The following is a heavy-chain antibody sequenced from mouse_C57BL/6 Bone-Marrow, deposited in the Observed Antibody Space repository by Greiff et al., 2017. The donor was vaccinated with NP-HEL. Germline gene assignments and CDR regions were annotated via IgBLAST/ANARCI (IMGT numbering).Heavy chain of an antibody. CDR1: GYSITSGYY. CDR2: ISYDGSN. D-gene: IGHD1-1*01. Sequence: EVKLQESGPGLVKPSQSLSLTCSVTGYSITSGYYWNWIRQFPGNKLEWMGYISYDGSNNYNPSLKNRISITRDTSKNQFFLKLNSMTTEDTATYYCAAPYYYGSSPYAMDYWGQGTSVTVSS. CDR3: AAPYYYGSSPYAMDY. J-gene: IGHJ4*01. V-gene: IGHV3-6*01.